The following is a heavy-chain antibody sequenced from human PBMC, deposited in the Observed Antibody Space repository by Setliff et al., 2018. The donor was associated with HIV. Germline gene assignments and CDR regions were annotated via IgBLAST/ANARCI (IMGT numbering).Heavy chain of an antibody. Sequence: GGSLRLSCAASGFTFSDYYMAWVRQAPGKGLEWVGRTRNKANTYTTKYAASVKGRFTISRDDSKNSLYLQMNSLKTEDTAVYFCARGESFYDYWGQGTLVTVSS. J-gene: IGHJ4*02. CDR1: GFTFSDYY. V-gene: IGHV3-72*01. CDR3: ARGESFYDY. CDR2: TRNKANTYTT.